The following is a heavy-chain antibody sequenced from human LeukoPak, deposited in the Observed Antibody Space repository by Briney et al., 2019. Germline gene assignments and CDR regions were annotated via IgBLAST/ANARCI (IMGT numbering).Heavy chain of an antibody. Sequence: GASVKVSCKASGYTFTGYYMHWVRQAPGQGLEWMGWINPNSGGTNYAQKFQGRVTMTRDTSISTAYMELSRLRSDDTAVYYCAREGGVVPAAISHQYYYYGMDVWGQGTTVTVSS. CDR3: AREGGVVPAAISHQYYYYGMDV. CDR2: INPNSGGT. V-gene: IGHV1-2*02. D-gene: IGHD2-2*02. J-gene: IGHJ6*02. CDR1: GYTFTGYY.